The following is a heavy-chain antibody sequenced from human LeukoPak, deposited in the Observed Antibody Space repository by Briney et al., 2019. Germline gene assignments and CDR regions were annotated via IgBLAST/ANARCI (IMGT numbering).Heavy chain of an antibody. Sequence: SETLSLTCTVSGGSISSYYWSWIRQPPGKGLEWIGYIYYSGSTNYNPSLKSRVTISVDTSKNQFSLKLSSVTAADTAVYYCARCHSGWPPFFNMDVWGKGTTVTVSS. CDR3: ARCHSGWPPFFNMDV. D-gene: IGHD6-19*01. CDR1: GGSISSYY. J-gene: IGHJ6*03. CDR2: IYYSGST. V-gene: IGHV4-59*01.